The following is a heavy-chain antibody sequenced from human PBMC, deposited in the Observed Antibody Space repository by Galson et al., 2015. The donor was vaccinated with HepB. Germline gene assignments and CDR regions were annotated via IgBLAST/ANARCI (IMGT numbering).Heavy chain of an antibody. Sequence: SLRLSCAASGFTFSRYFMHWVRQAPGKGLEWVAVISYDGSKKYYADSVKGRFTFSRDISKNTLYLQVNSLRAEDTAVYYCAREQQPHPYYYYGMDVWGQGTTVTVSS. J-gene: IGHJ6*02. V-gene: IGHV3-30-3*01. CDR3: AREQQPHPYYYYGMDV. D-gene: IGHD6-13*01. CDR2: ISYDGSKK. CDR1: GFTFSRYF.